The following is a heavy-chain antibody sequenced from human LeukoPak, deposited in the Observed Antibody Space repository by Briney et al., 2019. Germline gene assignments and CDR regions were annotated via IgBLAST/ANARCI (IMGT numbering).Heavy chain of an antibody. CDR3: ASTHCSSTSCSHESGYNWFDP. D-gene: IGHD2-2*01. CDR2: ISYSSSYI. J-gene: IGHJ5*02. Sequence: GGSLRLSCAASGFTFSSYTMSWVRQAPGKGLEWVSSISYSSSYIYYADSVKGRFTISRDNAKNSMYLQMNSLRVEDTAVYYCASTHCSSTSCSHESGYNWFDPWGQGTLVTVSS. V-gene: IGHV3-21*04. CDR1: GFTFSSYT.